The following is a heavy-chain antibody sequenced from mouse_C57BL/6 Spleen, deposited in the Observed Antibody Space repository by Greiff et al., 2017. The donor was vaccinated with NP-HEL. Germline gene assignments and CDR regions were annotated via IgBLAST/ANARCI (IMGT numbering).Heavy chain of an antibody. CDR2: ISSGSSTI. D-gene: IGHD2-3*01. J-gene: IGHJ2*01. Sequence: EVQVVESGGGLVKPGGSLKLSCAASGFTFSDYGMHWVRQAPEKGLEWVAYISSGSSTIYYADTVKGRFTISRDNAKNTLFLQMTSLRSEDTAMYYCARGGLYDGYDYFDYWGQGTTLTVSS. V-gene: IGHV5-17*01. CDR3: ARGGLYDGYDYFDY. CDR1: GFTFSDYG.